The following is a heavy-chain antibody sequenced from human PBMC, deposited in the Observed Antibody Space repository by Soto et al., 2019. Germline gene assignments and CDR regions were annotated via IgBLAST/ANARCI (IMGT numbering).Heavy chain of an antibody. J-gene: IGHJ6*02. CDR2: IYYSGTT. Sequence: PSETLSLTCTVSGDSITSNSYFWAWIRQPPGKGLEWIGSIYYSGTTYYNPSLKSRVTISVDTSKNQFSLKLSSVTAADTAVYYCAKNIAARQNYYYYGMDVWGQGTTVTVSS. CDR1: GDSITSNSYF. V-gene: IGHV4-39*01. CDR3: AKNIAARQNYYYYGMDV. D-gene: IGHD6-6*01.